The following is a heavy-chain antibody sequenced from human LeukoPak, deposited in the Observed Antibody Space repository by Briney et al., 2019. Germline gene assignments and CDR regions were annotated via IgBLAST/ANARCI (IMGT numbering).Heavy chain of an antibody. CDR3: ARGDPWGFDP. V-gene: IGHV1-8*01. D-gene: IGHD7-27*01. CDR1: GYTFSIYD. J-gene: IGHJ5*02. Sequence: GASVTVSFTTSGYTFSIYDINWVRQANGQGMEWMGWMNPNSGETGFAQNFQGRVTLTKNTSITTAYMKLSSLRSEDTAVYYCARGDPWGFDPWGQGTLVTVSS. CDR2: MNPNSGET.